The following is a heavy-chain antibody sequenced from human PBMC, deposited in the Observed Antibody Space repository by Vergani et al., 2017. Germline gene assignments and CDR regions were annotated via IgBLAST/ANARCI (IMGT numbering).Heavy chain of an antibody. D-gene: IGHD3-16*02. Sequence: QVQLVQSGAEVKKPGASVKVSCKASGYTFTGYYMHWVRQAPGQGLEWMGWINPNSGGTNYAQKFQGRVTMTRNTSISTAYMELSSLRSEDTAVYYCARGRLGFGGVIVRDVAYFDYWGQGTLVTVSS. J-gene: IGHJ4*02. CDR2: INPNSGGT. CDR3: ARGRLGFGGVIVRDVAYFDY. V-gene: IGHV1-2*02. CDR1: GYTFTGYY.